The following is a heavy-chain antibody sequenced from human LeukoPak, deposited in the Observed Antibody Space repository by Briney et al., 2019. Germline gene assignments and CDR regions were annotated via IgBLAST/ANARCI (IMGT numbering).Heavy chain of an antibody. V-gene: IGHV1-46*03. J-gene: IGHJ6*03. CDR1: GYTFTSYY. CDR2: INPSGGST. D-gene: IGHD3-3*01. CDR3: ARGGIFRVARTLYYYYYYMDV. Sequence: ASVKVSCKASGYTFTSYYMHWVRQAPGQGLEWMGRINPSGGSTSYAQKFQGRVTMTRDTSTSTVYMELSSLRSEDTAVYYCARGGIFRVARTLYYYYYYMDVWGKGTTVTVSS.